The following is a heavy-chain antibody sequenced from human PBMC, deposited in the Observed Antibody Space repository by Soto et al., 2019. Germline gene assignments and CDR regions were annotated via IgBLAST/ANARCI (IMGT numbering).Heavy chain of an antibody. J-gene: IGHJ4*02. CDR2: ISAHNGNT. V-gene: IGHV1-18*01. CDR1: GYGFTTYG. Sequence: QIHLVQSGAEVKKPGASVKVSCKGSGYGFTTYGITWVRQAPGQGLEWMAWISAHNGNTNYAQKLQCRVTVTRDTSTSTAYMELRSLRSEDTAVYYCARGRYGDYWGQGDLVTVSS. D-gene: IGHD1-1*01. CDR3: ARGRYGDY.